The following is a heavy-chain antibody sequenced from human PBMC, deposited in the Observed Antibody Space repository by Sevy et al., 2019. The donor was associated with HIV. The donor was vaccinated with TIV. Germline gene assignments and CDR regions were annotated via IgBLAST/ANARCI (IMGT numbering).Heavy chain of an antibody. Sequence: ASVKVSGKVSGYTLHDLSMHWVRQAPGKGLEWMGGFDSEHGETIYAQNFQGRVTMTEDTSTHTAYMGLSSLKSEDTAVYYCATGRVWGSQDYWGQGTLVTVSS. J-gene: IGHJ4*02. V-gene: IGHV1-24*01. CDR1: GYTLHDLS. CDR2: FDSEHGET. D-gene: IGHD3-16*01. CDR3: ATGRVWGSQDY.